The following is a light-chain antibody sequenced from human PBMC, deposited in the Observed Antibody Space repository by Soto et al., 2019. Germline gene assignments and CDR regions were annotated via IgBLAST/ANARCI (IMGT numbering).Light chain of an antibody. J-gene: IGKJ2*01. Sequence: DFQMTQSPSILSASVGDRVTITCRASQTISTWLAWYQQKPGKAPKVLIYDASTLGSGVPSRFSGSGSGTEFTRAISSLQPDDSPTYYCQRYDGYFGQGTKLEI. CDR3: QRYDGY. CDR2: DAS. CDR1: QTISTW. V-gene: IGKV1-5*01.